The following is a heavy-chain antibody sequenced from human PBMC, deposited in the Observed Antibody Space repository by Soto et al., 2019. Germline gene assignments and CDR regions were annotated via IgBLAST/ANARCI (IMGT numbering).Heavy chain of an antibody. CDR3: ARCFETAAPYYMDV. J-gene: IGHJ6*03. Sequence: SGPTLVNPTQTLTLTCTFSGFSLSTSGMCVSWIRQPPGKALEWLARIDWDDDKYYSTSLKTRLTISKDTSKNQVVLTMTNMDPVDTATYYCARCFETAAPYYMDVWGKGTTVTVSS. V-gene: IGHV2-70*11. CDR1: GFSLSTSGMC. D-gene: IGHD3-9*01. CDR2: IDWDDDK.